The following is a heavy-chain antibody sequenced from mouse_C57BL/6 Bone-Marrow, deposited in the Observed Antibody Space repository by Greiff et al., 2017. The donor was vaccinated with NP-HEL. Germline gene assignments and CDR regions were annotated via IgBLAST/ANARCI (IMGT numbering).Heavy chain of an antibody. V-gene: IGHV6-3*01. D-gene: IGHD1-1*01. CDR3: TGVVSYYYAMDY. CDR1: GFTFSNYW. J-gene: IGHJ4*01. Sequence: VQGVESGGGLVQPGGSMKLSCVASGFTFSNYWMNWVRQSPEKGLEWVAQIRLKSDNYATHYAESVKGRFTISRDDSKSSVYLQMNNLRAEDTGIYYCTGVVSYYYAMDYWGQGTSVTVSS. CDR2: IRLKSDNYAT.